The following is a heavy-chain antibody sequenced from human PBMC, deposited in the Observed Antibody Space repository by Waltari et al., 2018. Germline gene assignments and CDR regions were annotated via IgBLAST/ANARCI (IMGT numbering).Heavy chain of an antibody. CDR2: LRNTGGT. CDR3: ARLPTKYYDSIGWGFFDK. V-gene: IGHV4-59*08. J-gene: IGHJ4*02. CDR1: GDFPSDHH. D-gene: IGHD3-22*01. Sequence: HVQLQESGPGLVHPSETLSPTCTVSGDFPSDHHWTWIRQAPGKGLEWIAYLRNTGGTKCTPSLASRVTVSPVTSKKQFSLRLTSVTAADTAVYYCARLPTKYYDSIGWGFFDKWGPGILVTVSS.